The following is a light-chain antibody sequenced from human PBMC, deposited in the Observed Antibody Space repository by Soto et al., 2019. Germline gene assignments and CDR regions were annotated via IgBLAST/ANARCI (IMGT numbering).Light chain of an antibody. CDR3: QLSHTTLT. V-gene: IGKV1-39*01. CDR1: QTIATF. J-gene: IGKJ5*01. Sequence: NEVTKSSSCLPASVLDCVNIIFRASQTIATFLNWYQQKPGKAPKLLIYGAYTLQSGVPSRFSGSGSGADFTLTISSLQTEDSATYYCQLSHTTLTFGQGTRLEIK. CDR2: GAY.